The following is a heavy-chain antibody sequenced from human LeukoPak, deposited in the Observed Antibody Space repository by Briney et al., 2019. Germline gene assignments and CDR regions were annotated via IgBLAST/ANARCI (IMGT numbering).Heavy chain of an antibody. CDR1: GGSISSSCYY. CDR3: AAITPGYYFFFDY. V-gene: IGHV4-39*01. D-gene: IGHD3-22*01. J-gene: IGHJ4*02. Sequence: SAAVSLTCTVSGGSISSSCYYWGWIRQPPGKGLEWIGILCYGGSTYYHPSLKSRVTISVDTSKNQCSLRLSYVTAADTAVYYCAAITPGYYFFFDYWGQGTLVT. CDR2: LCYGGST.